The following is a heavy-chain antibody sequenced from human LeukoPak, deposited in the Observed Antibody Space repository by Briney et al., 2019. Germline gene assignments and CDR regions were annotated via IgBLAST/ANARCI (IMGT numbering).Heavy chain of an antibody. J-gene: IGHJ6*02. CDR1: GVSMSCYF. D-gene: IGHD2-21*01. CDR3: ASTSWGGIYYYYYGIDV. Sequence: SETLSLTCSVSGVSMSCYFWSWIRQPPGKGLEWMGYIYYSGSTNYNPSLKTRVTISVDTSKNPYSLKLSTVTAADTAVYYCASTSWGGIYYYYYGIDVWGQGTTVTASS. V-gene: IGHV4-59*08. CDR2: IYYSGST.